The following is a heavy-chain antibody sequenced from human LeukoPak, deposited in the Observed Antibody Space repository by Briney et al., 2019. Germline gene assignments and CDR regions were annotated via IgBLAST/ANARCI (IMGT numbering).Heavy chain of an antibody. V-gene: IGHV3-7*01. CDR3: ARWARYCSSGSCYSWFDH. D-gene: IGHD2-15*01. CDR2: MKLDGSEE. CDR1: GFTFRSYW. Sequence: PGGSLRLSCAASGFTFRSYWMSWVRQAPGKGLEWVANMKLDGSEEYYVDSVKGRFTISRDNAKNSLYLQMNSMRVDDTSVYYCARWARYCSSGSCYSWFDHWGQGTLVTVSS. J-gene: IGHJ5*02.